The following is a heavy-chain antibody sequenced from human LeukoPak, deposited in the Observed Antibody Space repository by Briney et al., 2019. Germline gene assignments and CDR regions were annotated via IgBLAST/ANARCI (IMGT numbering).Heavy chain of an antibody. V-gene: IGHV4-59*08. J-gene: IGHJ4*02. Sequence: SETLSLICSVSGGSISSYFWSWIRQAPGKGLEWVGYALYTGSTEYNPALKSRVTTSVDMSKNQFSLRLRPVTAADTAVYYCARIFIRNGYSSYFDCWGQGTLVTVSS. D-gene: IGHD5-18*01. CDR3: ARIFIRNGYSSYFDC. CDR2: ALYTGST. CDR1: GGSISSYF.